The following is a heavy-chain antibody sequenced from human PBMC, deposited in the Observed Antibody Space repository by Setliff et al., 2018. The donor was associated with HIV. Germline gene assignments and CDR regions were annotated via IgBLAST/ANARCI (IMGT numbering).Heavy chain of an antibody. V-gene: IGHV4-31*03. CDR1: GDSISSGGFY. CDR3: ARAPFRGGSFGWFDP. Sequence: PSETLSLTCTVSGDSISSGGFYCNWFRQYPEKGLEWIGWIHYSGRTNFNPSLRSRATISFDTSKNQFSLNLTSVTVADTAVYYCARAPFRGGSFGWFDPWGQGTLVTVSS. CDR2: IHYSGRT. J-gene: IGHJ5*02. D-gene: IGHD2-15*01.